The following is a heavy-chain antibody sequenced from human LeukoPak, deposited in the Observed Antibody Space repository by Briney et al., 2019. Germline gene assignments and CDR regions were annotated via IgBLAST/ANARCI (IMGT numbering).Heavy chain of an antibody. Sequence: PGGSLRLSCAASGFTFSSYLMNWVRQAPGKGLEWVSSISSSSTYTFYADSVKGRFTISRDNAKNSLYLQMNSLRAEDTAVYYGAREAAFDMWGQGTMVTVSS. J-gene: IGHJ3*02. CDR3: AREAAFDM. CDR2: ISSSSTYT. V-gene: IGHV3-21*06. CDR1: GFTFSSYL.